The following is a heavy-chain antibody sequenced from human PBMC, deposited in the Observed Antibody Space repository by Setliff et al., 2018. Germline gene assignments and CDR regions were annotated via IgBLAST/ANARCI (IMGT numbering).Heavy chain of an antibody. D-gene: IGHD5-18*01. CDR2: ITNSGGTI. CDR1: GFTFSDYY. CDR3: AKFVGYTYGYDY. Sequence: GSLRLSCAASGFTFSDYYMSWIRQAPGKGLEWVSYITNSGGTIYYADSVKGRFTNSRDNAKNSLFLQMNSLRAEDTALYYCAKFVGYTYGYDYWGRGTLVTVSS. V-gene: IGHV3-11*04. J-gene: IGHJ4*02.